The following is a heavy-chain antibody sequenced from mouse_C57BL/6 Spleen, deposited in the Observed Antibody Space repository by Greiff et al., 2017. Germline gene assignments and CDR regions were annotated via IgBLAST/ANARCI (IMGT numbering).Heavy chain of an antibody. V-gene: IGHV2-3*01. J-gene: IGHJ2*01. Sequence: VQLQQSGPGLVEPSQRLSITCTVSGFSLTSYGVSWVRQTPGKGLEWLGVIWGDGSTNYHSALISRLGISKDNSKSQVFLKLNSLQTDDPATYYSAKPSLSGNYFDYWGQGTTLTVSS. CDR3: AKPSLSGNYFDY. D-gene: IGHD3-1*01. CDR2: IWGDGST. CDR1: GFSLTSYG.